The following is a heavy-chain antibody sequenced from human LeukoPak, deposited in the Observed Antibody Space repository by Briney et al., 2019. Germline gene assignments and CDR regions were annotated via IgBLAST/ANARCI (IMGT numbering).Heavy chain of an antibody. Sequence: SETLSLTCGVYDGSFSGYYWTWIRQSPGKGLEWIGEINSSGSINYNPSLKSRVTISLDTSKSQFSLKLISVTAADTAVYYCAKGRGESPTPAYNWFDRWGQGTLVTVCS. CDR3: AKGRGESPTPAYNWFDR. CDR1: DGSFSGYY. CDR2: INSSGSI. J-gene: IGHJ5*02. V-gene: IGHV4-34*01. D-gene: IGHD3-10*01.